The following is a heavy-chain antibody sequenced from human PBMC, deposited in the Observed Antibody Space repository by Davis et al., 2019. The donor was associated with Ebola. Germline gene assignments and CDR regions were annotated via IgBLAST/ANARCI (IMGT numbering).Heavy chain of an antibody. J-gene: IGHJ4*02. V-gene: IGHV3-33*01. Sequence: PGGSLRLSCAASGFSFNTYGMHWVRQAPGKGLEWLAVIWYDGSREFLADSMKGRFTISRDNAKNSLYLQMNSLRAEDTAVYYCARDSGIFGDYYFDSWGQGTLVTVSS. D-gene: IGHD3-10*02. CDR3: ARDSGIFGDYYFDS. CDR1: GFSFNTYG. CDR2: IWYDGSRE.